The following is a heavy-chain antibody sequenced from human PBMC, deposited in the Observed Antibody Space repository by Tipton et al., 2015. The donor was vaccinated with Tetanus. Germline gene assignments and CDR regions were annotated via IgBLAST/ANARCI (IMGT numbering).Heavy chain of an antibody. CDR1: GGSVSSGSDY. CDR2: VYPTGSA. V-gene: IGHV4-61*09. CDR3: GRLYCGGDCYSPYYIGVDV. J-gene: IGHJ6*02. Sequence: TLSLTCTVSGGSVSSGSDYWMWIRQPPGKGLEWIGHVYPTGSAYYNPDLESRVTLSVDKSKNQFSLNMRSVTAADTAMYYCGRLYCGGDCYSPYYIGVDVWGQGTTVIVSS. D-gene: IGHD2-21*02.